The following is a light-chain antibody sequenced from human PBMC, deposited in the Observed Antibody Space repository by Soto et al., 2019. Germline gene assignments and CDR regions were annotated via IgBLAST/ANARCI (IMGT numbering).Light chain of an antibody. J-gene: IGLJ1*01. V-gene: IGLV2-14*03. Sequence: QSALTQPASVSGSPGQSITISCTGTSSDVGGYNYVSWYQHHPGKAPKLMIYDVTKRPSGVPDRFSGSKSGTSASLAITGLQAEDEADYYCQSYDSSLSAYVFGTGTKLTVL. CDR3: QSYDSSLSAYV. CDR1: SSDVGGYNY. CDR2: DVT.